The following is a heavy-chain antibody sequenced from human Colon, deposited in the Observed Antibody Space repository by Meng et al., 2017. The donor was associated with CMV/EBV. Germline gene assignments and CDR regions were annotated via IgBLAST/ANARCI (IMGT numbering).Heavy chain of an antibody. CDR1: GFTFTSYT. V-gene: IGHV3-21*01. D-gene: IGHD5-18*01. J-gene: IGHJ1*01. Sequence: GESLKISCATSGFTFTSYTMNWVRQAPGKGLEWVSSISTSGRDIYYADSVKGRFTLSRDNAKNSLYLQMDSLRAEDTAVYYCVRHLEAGRNGYSEPFWGQGTLVTVSS. CDR2: ISTSGRDI. CDR3: VRHLEAGRNGYSEPF.